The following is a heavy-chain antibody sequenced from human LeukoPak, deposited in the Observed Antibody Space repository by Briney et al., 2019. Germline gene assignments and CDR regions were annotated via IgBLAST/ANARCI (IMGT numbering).Heavy chain of an antibody. J-gene: IGHJ5*02. V-gene: IGHV4-30-2*01. D-gene: IGHD6-13*01. Sequence: SETLSLTCAVSGGSISSGGYSWSWIRQPPGKGLEWIGYIYHSGSTYYNPSLKSRVTISVDRSKNQFSLKLGSVTAADTAVYYCARGATAAGTGWFDPWGQGTLVTVSS. CDR2: IYHSGST. CDR3: ARGATAAGTGWFDP. CDR1: GGSISSGGYS.